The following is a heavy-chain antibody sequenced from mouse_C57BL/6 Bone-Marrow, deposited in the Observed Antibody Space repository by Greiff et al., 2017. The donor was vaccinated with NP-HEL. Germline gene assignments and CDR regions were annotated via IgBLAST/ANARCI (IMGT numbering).Heavy chain of an antibody. CDR1: GYTFTSYW. Sequence: QVLLQQPGAELVMPGASVKLSCKASGYTFTSYWMHWVKQRPGQGLEWIGEIDPSDSYTNYNQKFNGKSTLTVDKSSSTAYMQLSSLTSEDSAVYYCAREDGFYYAMDYWGQGTSVTVSS. CDR2: IDPSDSYT. V-gene: IGHV1-69*01. D-gene: IGHD1-2*01. CDR3: AREDGFYYAMDY. J-gene: IGHJ4*01.